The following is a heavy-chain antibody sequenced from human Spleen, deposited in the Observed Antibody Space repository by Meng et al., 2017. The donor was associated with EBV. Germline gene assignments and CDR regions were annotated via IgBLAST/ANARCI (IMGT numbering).Heavy chain of an antibody. CDR3: AREGDYYGSGTYVDY. CDR1: GYTFTAYY. Sequence: QLVQSGAEVKKPGVSAKVSCKASGYTFTAYYIHWVRQAPGQRLEWMGRINPISGGTNYAQRFQGRVIMTRDTSITTAYMDLNWLTSDDTAVYYCAREGDYYGSGTYVDYWGQGTLVTVSS. V-gene: IGHV1-2*06. D-gene: IGHD3-10*01. J-gene: IGHJ4*02. CDR2: INPISGGT.